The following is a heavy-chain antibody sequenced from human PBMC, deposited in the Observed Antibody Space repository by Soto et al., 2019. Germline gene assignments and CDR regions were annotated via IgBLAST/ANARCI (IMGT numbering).Heavy chain of an antibody. CDR3: ARVRGTRYYYYRDV. CDR2: IYSGGST. Sequence: PGGSLRLSCAASGFTVSSNYMSWVRQAPGKGLEWVSVIYSGGSTYYADSVKGRFTISRHNSKNTLYLQMNSLRAEDTAVYYCARVRGTRYYYYRDVWGKGPTVTVS. CDR1: GFTVSSNY. J-gene: IGHJ6*03. D-gene: IGHD3-10*01. V-gene: IGHV3-53*04.